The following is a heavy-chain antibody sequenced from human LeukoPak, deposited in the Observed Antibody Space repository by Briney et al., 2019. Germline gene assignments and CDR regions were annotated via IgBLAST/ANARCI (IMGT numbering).Heavy chain of an antibody. CDR1: GGSITGYY. Sequence: SETLSLTCTVSGGSITGYYWSWIRQPPGKRLEWIAYIYYSGSTNYNPSLKSRVTISVDTSKNQFSLKLSSVTAADTAVYYCARAMVRGVIITLWDYFDYWGQGTLVTVSS. D-gene: IGHD3-10*01. CDR3: ARAMVRGVIITLWDYFDY. CDR2: IYYSGST. J-gene: IGHJ4*02. V-gene: IGHV4-59*12.